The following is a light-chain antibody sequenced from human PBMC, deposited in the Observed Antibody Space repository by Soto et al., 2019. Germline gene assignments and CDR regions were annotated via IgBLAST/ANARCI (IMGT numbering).Light chain of an antibody. Sequence: EIVLTQSPGTLSLSPGERATLSCRASQSVSSSYLAWYQQKPGQAPRLLIYGASSRATGIPDRFSVSGSGTDLTLTISRLEPEDFAVYYCQQYGSSPYTFGQGTQLEIK. CDR1: QSVSSSY. CDR2: GAS. J-gene: IGKJ2*01. V-gene: IGKV3-20*01. CDR3: QQYGSSPYT.